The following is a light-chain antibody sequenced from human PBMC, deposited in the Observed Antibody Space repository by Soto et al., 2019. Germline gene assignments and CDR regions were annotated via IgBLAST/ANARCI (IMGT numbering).Light chain of an antibody. CDR3: SSYSKSSSVL. V-gene: IGLV2-14*01. J-gene: IGLJ2*01. CDR2: EVS. Sequence: QSALIQPASVSASPGQSITISCTGTSRDVGSNNYFSWYQLLPGKAPKLIMFEVSSRPSGVPDRFSGSKSGNAASLINSGLQPEDEADYYCSSYSKSSSVLFGGGTKVTVL. CDR1: SRDVGSNNY.